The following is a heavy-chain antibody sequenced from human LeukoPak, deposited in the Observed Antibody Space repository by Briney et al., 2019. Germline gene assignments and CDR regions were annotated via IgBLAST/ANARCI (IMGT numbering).Heavy chain of an antibody. Sequence: GGSLRLSCAASRFSFSNYWMHWVRHAPGKGLVWVSRVKSDGSNPSYADSVKGRFTISRDNAENMLYLQMNTLGAEDTAVYCCARDIVSGSGSLDYWGQGTLVTVSS. V-gene: IGHV3-74*01. D-gene: IGHD3-10*01. J-gene: IGHJ4*02. CDR1: RFSFSNYW. CDR3: ARDIVSGSGSLDY. CDR2: VKSDGSNP.